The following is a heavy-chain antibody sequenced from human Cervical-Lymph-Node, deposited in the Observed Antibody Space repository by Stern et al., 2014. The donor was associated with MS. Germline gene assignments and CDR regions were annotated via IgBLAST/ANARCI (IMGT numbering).Heavy chain of an antibody. CDR2: ISYSGST. V-gene: IGHV4-61*01. CDR3: TRGVRV. CDR1: GGSVNSVNYY. J-gene: IGHJ6*02. Sequence: VQLEESGPGLLKPSETLSLTCTVSGGSVNSVNYYWTWLRHPPGKGLEWIGYISYSGSTKYNPYLKSRVNISVDTSKSQFSLNLRSVTAADTAVYYCTRGVRVWGQGTTVTVSS.